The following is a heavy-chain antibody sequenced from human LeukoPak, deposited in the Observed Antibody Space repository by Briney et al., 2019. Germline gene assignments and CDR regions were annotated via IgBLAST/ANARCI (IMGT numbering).Heavy chain of an antibody. J-gene: IGHJ4*02. CDR2: ISGSGGST. V-gene: IGHV3-23*01. CDR3: AKDAGTYYYDSSGYFDY. Sequence: PGGSLRLSCAASGFTFSSDAMSWVRQAPGKGLEWVSAISGSGGSTYYADSVKGRFTISRDNSKNTLYLQMNSLRAEDTAVYYCAKDAGTYYYDSSGYFDYWGQGTLVTVSS. D-gene: IGHD3-22*01. CDR1: GFTFSSDA.